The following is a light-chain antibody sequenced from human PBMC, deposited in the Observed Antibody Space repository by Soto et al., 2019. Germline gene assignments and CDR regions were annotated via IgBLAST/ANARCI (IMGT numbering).Light chain of an antibody. CDR2: GAS. J-gene: IGKJ4*01. CDR1: QTVRTNY. Sequence: EIVLTQSPGTLSLSPGERATLSCRASQTVRTNYLAWFQHKPGQAPRLRIYGASSRATGIPDRFIGSGSGTDFTLTINRLEPEDFAVYFCQQYSDSPLTFGGGTKVEIK. CDR3: QQYSDSPLT. V-gene: IGKV3-20*01.